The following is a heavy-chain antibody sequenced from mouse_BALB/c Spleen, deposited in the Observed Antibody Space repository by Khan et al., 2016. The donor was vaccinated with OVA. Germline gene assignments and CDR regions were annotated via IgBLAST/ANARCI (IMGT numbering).Heavy chain of an antibody. CDR2: INPHIGET. Sequence: EVQLQESGPVLVRPGASVKISCKASGYSFTGYFMNWVMQSHGKSLEWIGRINPHIGETFYNQRFKDKATLTVDESSSTAHMELRSLASEDSAVYDCTRIYRSDFDYWGQGTTLTVSS. J-gene: IGHJ2*01. D-gene: IGHD1-1*01. V-gene: IGHV1-20*02. CDR3: TRIYRSDFDY. CDR1: GYSFTGYF.